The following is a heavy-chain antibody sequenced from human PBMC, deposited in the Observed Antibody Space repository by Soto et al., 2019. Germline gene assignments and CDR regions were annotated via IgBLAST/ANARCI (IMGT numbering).Heavy chain of an antibody. J-gene: IGHJ6*02. Sequence: GGSLRLSCSASGFPFSNHAMHWVRQAPGKGLEWVSAISGSGGSTYYADSVKGRFTISRDNSKNTLYLQMNSLRAEDTAVYYCAKSVGPGYYDSSGYPGAYYYYGMDVWGQGTTVTVSS. CDR1: GFPFSNHA. CDR2: ISGSGGST. V-gene: IGHV3-23*01. D-gene: IGHD3-22*01. CDR3: AKSVGPGYYDSSGYPGAYYYYGMDV.